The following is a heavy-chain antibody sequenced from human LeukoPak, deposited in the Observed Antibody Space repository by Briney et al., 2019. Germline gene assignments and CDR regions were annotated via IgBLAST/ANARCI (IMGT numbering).Heavy chain of an antibody. J-gene: IGHJ4*02. V-gene: IGHV3-48*03. CDR1: GFTFSSYE. CDR3: ARERGWSGYSSGWDSFDY. CDR2: ISSSGSTI. D-gene: IGHD6-19*01. Sequence: QAGGSLRLSCAASGFTFSSYEMNWVRQAPGKGLEWVSYISSSGSTIYYADSVKGRFTISRDNAKNSLYLQMNSLRAEDTAVYYCARERGWSGYSSGWDSFDYWGQGTLVTVSS.